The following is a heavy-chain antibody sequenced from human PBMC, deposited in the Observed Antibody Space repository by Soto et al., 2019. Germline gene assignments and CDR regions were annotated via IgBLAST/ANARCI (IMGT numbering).Heavy chain of an antibody. CDR1: GYTFTSYG. D-gene: IGHD3-22*01. Sequence: ASVKVSCKASGYTFTSYGISWVRQAPGQGLEWMGWISAYNGNTNYAQKLQGRVTMTRDTSTSTVYMELSSLRSEDTAVYYCARGHDYYDSSGYYSNWFDPWGQGTLVTVSS. CDR3: ARGHDYYDSSGYYSNWFDP. CDR2: ISAYNGNT. J-gene: IGHJ5*02. V-gene: IGHV1-18*01.